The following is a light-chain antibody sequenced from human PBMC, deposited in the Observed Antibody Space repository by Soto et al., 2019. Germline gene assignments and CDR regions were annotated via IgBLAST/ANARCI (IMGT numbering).Light chain of an antibody. CDR1: QSIRSY. V-gene: IGKV3-11*01. CDR3: QQRSNWPRVT. CDR2: DAS. J-gene: IGKJ3*01. Sequence: EIVLTQSPATLSLSPGERATLSCRASQSIRSYLAWYQQKPGQAPRLLIYDASNRATGIPTRFSGSGSGTDFTLTISSLEPEDFAAYYCQQRSNWPRVTFGPGTKVDIK.